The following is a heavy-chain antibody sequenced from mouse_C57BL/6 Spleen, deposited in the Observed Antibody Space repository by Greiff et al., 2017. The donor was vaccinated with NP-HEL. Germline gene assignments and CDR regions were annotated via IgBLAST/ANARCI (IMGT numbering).Heavy chain of an antibody. J-gene: IGHJ3*01. Sequence: QVQLQQPGAELVKPGASVKLSCKASGYTFTSYWMQWVKQRPGQGLEWIGEIDPSDSYTNYNQKFKGKATLTVDTSSSTAYMQLSSLTSEDSAVYYCARPTLYYSNRGFAYWGQGTLVTVSA. CDR2: IDPSDSYT. CDR3: ARPTLYYSNRGFAY. D-gene: IGHD2-5*01. CDR1: GYTFTSYW. V-gene: IGHV1-50*01.